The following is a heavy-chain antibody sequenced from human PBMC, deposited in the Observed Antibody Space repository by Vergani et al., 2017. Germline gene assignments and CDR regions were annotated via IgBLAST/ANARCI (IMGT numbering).Heavy chain of an antibody. Sequence: QVQLVQSGAEVKKPGASVKVSCKASGYTFTGYYMHWVRQAPGQGLEWMGWINPNSGGANFAQKFQGRVTMTRDTSMSTAYMELSRLRSDDTAVYYCARGEDMLTLGGAYDYWGQGTLVTVSS. CDR3: ARGEDMLTLGGAYDY. J-gene: IGHJ4*02. CDR2: INPNSGGA. CDR1: GYTFTGYY. D-gene: IGHD3-16*01. V-gene: IGHV1-2*02.